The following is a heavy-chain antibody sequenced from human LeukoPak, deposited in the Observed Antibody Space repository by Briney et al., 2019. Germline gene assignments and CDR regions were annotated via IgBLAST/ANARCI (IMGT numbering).Heavy chain of an antibody. Sequence: PSETLSLTCTVSGGSISSSSYYWGWIRQPPGKGLEWIGSIYYSGSTYYNPSLKSRVTISVDTSKNQFSLKLSSVTAADTAVYYCARDLRVDIVVVVAAALNWFDPWGQGTLVTVSS. D-gene: IGHD2-15*01. CDR3: ARDLRVDIVVVVAAALNWFDP. V-gene: IGHV4-39*07. CDR2: IYYSGST. J-gene: IGHJ5*02. CDR1: GGSISSSSYY.